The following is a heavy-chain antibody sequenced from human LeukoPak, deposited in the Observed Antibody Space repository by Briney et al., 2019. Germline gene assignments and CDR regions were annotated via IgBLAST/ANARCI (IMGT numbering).Heavy chain of an antibody. D-gene: IGHD2-15*01. CDR3: ARGAYCSDDSCPGAFDI. J-gene: IGHJ3*02. V-gene: IGHV3-33*01. Sequence: PEGSLRLSCAASGFAFSTYAMYWVRQAPGKGLEWVTVIWYDGSNKYYADSVKGRFTISRDNSKNTLYLQMNSLRAEDTAVYYCARGAYCSDDSCPGAFDIWGQGTMVTLSS. CDR2: IWYDGSNK. CDR1: GFAFSTYA.